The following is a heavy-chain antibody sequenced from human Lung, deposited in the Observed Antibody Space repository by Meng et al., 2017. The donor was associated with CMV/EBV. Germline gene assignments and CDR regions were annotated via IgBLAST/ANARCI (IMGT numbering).Heavy chain of an antibody. CDR2: IYYSGST. Sequence: QVQLLESRPGLVTPSQTLPLTCTVSGGSISSGDYYWSWIRQPPGKGLEWIGYIYYSGSTYYTPSLKSRVTISVDTSKNQFSLKLSSVTAADTAVYYCARALDTAMVTFDYWGQGTLVTVSS. V-gene: IGHV4-30-4*08. J-gene: IGHJ4*02. CDR3: ARALDTAMVTFDY. CDR1: GGSISSGDYY. D-gene: IGHD5-18*01.